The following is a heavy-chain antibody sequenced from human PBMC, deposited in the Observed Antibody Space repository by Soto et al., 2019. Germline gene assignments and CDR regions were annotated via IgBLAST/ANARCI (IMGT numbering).Heavy chain of an antibody. V-gene: IGHV4-31*03. CDR1: GGSISSGGYY. CDR2: IFYSGTT. CDR3: ARSVDP. Sequence: QVQLQESGPGLVKPSQTLSLTCTVSGGSISSGGYYWSWIRQHPGKGLEWIGYIFYSGTTYYNPSLXSXXTISVDTSKNQFSLQLSSVTAADTDVYYCARSVDPWGQGTLVTVSS. J-gene: IGHJ5*02.